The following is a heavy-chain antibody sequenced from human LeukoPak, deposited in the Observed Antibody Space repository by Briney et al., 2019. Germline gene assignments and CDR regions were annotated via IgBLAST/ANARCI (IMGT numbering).Heavy chain of an antibody. CDR1: GFTFSSYS. CDR3: DCDLLGSGSTTASSYY. D-gene: IGHD2-21*01. J-gene: IGHJ4*02. V-gene: IGHV3-21*01. CDR2: ISSSSTYK. Sequence: PGGSLRLSCAASGFTFSSYSINWVPQAPAKGLEWVSSISSSSTYKYYAGSVKGRFTISRDDARNSLYLQMNSLRAEDMAVYFCDCDLLGSGSTTASSYYWGQGTLVTVSS.